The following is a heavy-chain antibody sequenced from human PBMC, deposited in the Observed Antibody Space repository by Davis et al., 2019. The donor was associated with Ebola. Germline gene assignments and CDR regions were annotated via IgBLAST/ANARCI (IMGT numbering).Heavy chain of an antibody. CDR3: ARDGPVVVVAATPAYYGMDV. J-gene: IGHJ6*02. Sequence: PGGSLRLSCAVYGGSFSGYYWSWIRQPPGKGLEWIGEINHSGSTNYNPSLKSRVTISVDTSKNQFSLKLSSVTAADTAVYYCARDGPVVVVAATPAYYGMDVWGQGTTVTVSS. CDR2: INHSGST. V-gene: IGHV4-34*01. CDR1: GGSFSGYY. D-gene: IGHD2-15*01.